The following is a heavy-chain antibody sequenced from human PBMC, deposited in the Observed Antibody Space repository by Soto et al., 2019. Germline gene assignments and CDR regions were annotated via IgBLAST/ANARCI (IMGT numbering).Heavy chain of an antibody. CDR1: GGTFSSYA. J-gene: IGHJ6*02. Sequence: SVKVSCKASGGTFSSYAISWVRQAPGQGLEWMGGIIPIFGTANYAQKFQGRVTITADESTSTAYMELSSLRSEDTAVYYCASPHQWLGYYYYGMDVWGQGTTVTVSS. D-gene: IGHD6-19*01. V-gene: IGHV1-69*13. CDR3: ASPHQWLGYYYYGMDV. CDR2: IIPIFGTA.